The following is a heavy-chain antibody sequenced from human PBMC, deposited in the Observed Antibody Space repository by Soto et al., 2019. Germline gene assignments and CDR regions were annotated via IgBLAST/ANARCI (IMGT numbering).Heavy chain of an antibody. Sequence: SETLSLTCAVSGGSISSGGYSWSWIRQPPGKGLEWIGYIYHSGSTYYNPSLKSRVTISVDRSKNQFSLKLSSVTAADTAVYYCARSDYDDSSGYYYFDYWGQGTLVTVSS. V-gene: IGHV4-30-2*02. J-gene: IGHJ4*02. D-gene: IGHD3-22*01. CDR3: ARSDYDDSSGYYYFDY. CDR1: GGSISSGGYS. CDR2: IYHSGST.